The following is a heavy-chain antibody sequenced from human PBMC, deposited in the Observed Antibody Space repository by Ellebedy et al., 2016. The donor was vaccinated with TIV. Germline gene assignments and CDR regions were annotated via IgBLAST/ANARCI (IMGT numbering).Heavy chain of an antibody. J-gene: IGHJ6*03. V-gene: IGHV4-31*03. CDR2: IYYSGTT. Sequence: LRLSXTVSGGSISSGGYYWSCIRQHPGKGLEWIGYIYYSGTTYYNPPLKSRVTISLDTSKDQFSLKLSSMTAADTAVYYCARETHPYYYMDVWGKGTTVSVSS. CDR3: ARETHPYYYMDV. CDR1: GGSISSGGYY.